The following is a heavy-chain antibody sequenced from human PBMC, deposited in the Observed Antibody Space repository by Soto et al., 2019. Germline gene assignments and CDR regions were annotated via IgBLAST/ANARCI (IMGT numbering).Heavy chain of an antibody. D-gene: IGHD3-22*01. CDR3: AKWRSSGYLY. CDR2: ISYDGSNK. V-gene: IGHV3-30*18. CDR1: GFTFSSYG. J-gene: IGHJ4*02. Sequence: QVQLVESGGGVVQPGRSLRLSCAASGFTFSSYGMHWVRQAPGKGLEWVAVISYDGSNKYYADSVKGRFTISRDNSKNTLYLQMNSLSAEDTAVYYCAKWRSSGYLYGGQGTLVTVSS.